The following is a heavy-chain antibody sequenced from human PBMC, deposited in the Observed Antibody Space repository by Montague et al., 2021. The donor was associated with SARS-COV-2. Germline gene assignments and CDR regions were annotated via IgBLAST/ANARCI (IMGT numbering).Heavy chain of an antibody. D-gene: IGHD3-16*01. Sequence: SETLSLTCSVSGGSISGHYWSWIRQPPGKGLEWIGNFDHSGDTKYNPSLKSRATISVDTSKNHFALRLSSVTAADTAVYNCARVFRIELWQTNWYFGLWGRGTLVTVSS. CDR1: GGSISGHY. CDR2: FDHSGDT. J-gene: IGHJ2*01. CDR3: ARVFRIELWQTNWYFGL. V-gene: IGHV4-59*11.